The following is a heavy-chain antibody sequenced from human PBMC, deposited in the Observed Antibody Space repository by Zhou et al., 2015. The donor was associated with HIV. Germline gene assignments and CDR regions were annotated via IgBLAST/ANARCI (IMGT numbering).Heavy chain of an antibody. Sequence: QVQLVQSGAEVKKPGSSVKVSCKASGGTFSSYTISWVRQAPGQGLEWMGRIIPILGIANYAQKFQGRVTITADKSTSTAYMELSSLRSEDTAVYYCARGPAATNWFDPWGQGTLVTVSS. CDR1: GGTFSSYT. J-gene: IGHJ5*02. CDR2: IIPILGIA. D-gene: IGHD2-2*01. CDR3: ARGPAATNWFDP. V-gene: IGHV1-69*02.